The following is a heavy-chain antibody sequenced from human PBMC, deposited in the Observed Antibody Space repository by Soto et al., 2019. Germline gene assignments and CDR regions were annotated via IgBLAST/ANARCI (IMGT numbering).Heavy chain of an antibody. CDR3: ARVQQLAKRPYYFDY. J-gene: IGHJ4*02. V-gene: IGHV4-34*01. Sequence: PSETLSLTCAVYGGSFSGYYWSWIRQPPGKGLEWIGEINHSGSTNYNPSLKSRVTISVDTSKNQFSLKLSSVTAAVTAVYYCARVQQLAKRPYYFDYWGQGTLVTVSS. CDR1: GGSFSGYY. D-gene: IGHD6-13*01. CDR2: INHSGST.